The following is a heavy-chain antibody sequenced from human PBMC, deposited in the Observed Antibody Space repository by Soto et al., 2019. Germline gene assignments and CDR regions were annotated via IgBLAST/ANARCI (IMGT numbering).Heavy chain of an antibody. CDR3: ARDREQWLVGYYFDY. CDR1: GFTFSSYG. J-gene: IGHJ4*02. Sequence: PGGSLRLSCAASGFTFSSYGMHWVRQAPGKGLEWVAVIWYGGSNKYYADSVKGRFTISRDNSKDTLDLQMNSLRAEDTAVYYCARDREQWLVGYYFDYWGQGTLVTVSS. CDR2: IWYGGSNK. V-gene: IGHV3-33*01. D-gene: IGHD6-19*01.